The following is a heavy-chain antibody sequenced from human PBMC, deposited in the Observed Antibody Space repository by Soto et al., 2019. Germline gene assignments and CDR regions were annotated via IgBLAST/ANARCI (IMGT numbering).Heavy chain of an antibody. V-gene: IGHV3-30-3*01. Sequence: QVQLVESGGGVVQPGRSLRLSCAASGFTFSSYAMHWVRQAPGKGLECVAVISYDGSNKYYADSVKGRFTISRDNSKNTRYLQMNSLRAEDTAVYYCARDRNHGHYYYGMDVWGHGTTVTVSS. D-gene: IGHD4-4*01. J-gene: IGHJ6*02. CDR2: ISYDGSNK. CDR3: ARDRNHGHYYYGMDV. CDR1: GFTFSSYA.